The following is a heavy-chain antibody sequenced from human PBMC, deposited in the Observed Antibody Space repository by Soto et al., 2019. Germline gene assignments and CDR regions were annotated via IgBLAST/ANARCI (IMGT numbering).Heavy chain of an antibody. J-gene: IGHJ3*02. Sequence: PSETLSLTCTVCGGSINSSSYYWGWIRQPPGKGLEWIGSIYYSGSTYYNPSLKSRVTISVDTSKNQFSLKLSSVTAADTAVYYGAGGGFGTLANAALDTFGQETGLTISS. V-gene: IGHV4-39*01. CDR1: GGSINSSSYY. D-gene: IGHD3-16*01. CDR3: AGGGFGTLANAALDT. CDR2: IYYSGST.